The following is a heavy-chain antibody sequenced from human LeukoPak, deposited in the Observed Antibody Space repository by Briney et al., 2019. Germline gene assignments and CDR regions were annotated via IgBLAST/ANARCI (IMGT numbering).Heavy chain of an antibody. CDR3: AKVVVATTLLDY. D-gene: IGHD5-12*01. CDR1: GFTFSSYA. J-gene: IGHJ4*02. V-gene: IGHV3-23*01. Sequence: GGSLRLSCAASGFTFSSYAMSWVRQAPGRGLEWVSAISGSGGSTYYADSVKGRFTISRDNSKNTLYLQMNSLRAEDTAVYYCAKVVVATTLLDYWGQGTLVTVSS. CDR2: ISGSGGST.